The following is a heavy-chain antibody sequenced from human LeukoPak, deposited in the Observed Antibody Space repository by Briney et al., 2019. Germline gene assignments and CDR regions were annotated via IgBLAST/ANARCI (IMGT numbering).Heavy chain of an antibody. V-gene: IGHV1-8*03. CDR1: GYTFTSYD. Sequence: ASVKVSCKASGYTFTSYDNNWVRQAPGQGLEWMGWMNPNSGNTGYAQKFQGRVTITRNTSISTAYMELSSLRSEDTAVYYCARRSGYSYYFDYWGQGTLVTVSS. CDR3: ARRSGYSYYFDY. J-gene: IGHJ4*02. CDR2: MNPNSGNT. D-gene: IGHD3-3*01.